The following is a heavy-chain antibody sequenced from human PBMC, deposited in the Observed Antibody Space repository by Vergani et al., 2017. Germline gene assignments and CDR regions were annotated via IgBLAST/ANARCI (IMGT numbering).Heavy chain of an antibody. J-gene: IGHJ6*02. CDR2: INPNSGGT. Sequence: QVQLVQSGAEVKKPGASVKVSCKASGYTFIGYYMHWVRQAPGQGLEWMGWINPNSGGTNYAQKFQGRVTMTRDTSISTAFMGMSRLRSDDTAVYYCSCSRSLDYYYGMDVWGQGTTVTVSS. CDR3: SCSRSLDYYYGMDV. V-gene: IGHV1-2*02. D-gene: IGHD2-15*01. CDR1: GYTFIGYY.